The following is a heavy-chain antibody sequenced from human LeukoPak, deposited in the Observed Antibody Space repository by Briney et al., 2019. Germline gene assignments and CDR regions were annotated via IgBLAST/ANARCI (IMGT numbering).Heavy chain of an antibody. Sequence: ASVKVSCKASGNTFTSFDINWVRQAPGQGLEWMGRLDPSTGNTAYPQKFQDRVTMTRDPSTSTAYMELSGLNSEDTALYYCARDLNSDRSGYGHSSFDYWGQGTLVTVSS. J-gene: IGHJ4*02. CDR2: LDPSTGNT. CDR1: GNTFTSFD. V-gene: IGHV1-8*01. CDR3: ARDLNSDRSGYGHSSFDY. D-gene: IGHD3-22*01.